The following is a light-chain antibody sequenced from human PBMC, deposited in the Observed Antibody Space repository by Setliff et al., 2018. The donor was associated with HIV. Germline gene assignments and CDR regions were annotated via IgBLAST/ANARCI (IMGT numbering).Light chain of an antibody. V-gene: IGLV2-14*01. CDR1: TSDVGGHNY. CDR3: SSYTSSSTYV. Sequence: QSALTQPASVSGSPGQSITISCTATTSDVGGHNYVSWYQHHPGKAPKLMIYEVSNRPSGVSNRFSGSKSGNTASLTISGLQAEDEADYFCSSYTSSSTYVFGAGTKVTVL. CDR2: EVS. J-gene: IGLJ1*01.